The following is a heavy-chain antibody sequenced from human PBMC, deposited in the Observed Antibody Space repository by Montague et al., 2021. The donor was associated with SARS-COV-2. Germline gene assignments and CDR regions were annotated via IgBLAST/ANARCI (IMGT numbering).Heavy chain of an antibody. CDR2: IDGDGSAT. Sequence: SLRLSCAASEFPFSKYWMHWVRQAPGKGLAWISRIDGDGSATTYADSVKGRFTISRDNAKKALYLQLTSLTAEDTADYYCASIRYYYGLEALDIWGQGTMVTVSS. V-gene: IGHV3-74*01. J-gene: IGHJ3*02. D-gene: IGHD1-26*01. CDR3: ASIRYYYGLEALDI. CDR1: EFPFSKYW.